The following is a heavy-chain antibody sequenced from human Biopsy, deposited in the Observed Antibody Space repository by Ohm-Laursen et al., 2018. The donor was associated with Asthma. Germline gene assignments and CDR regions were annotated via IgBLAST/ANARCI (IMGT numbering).Heavy chain of an antibody. CDR1: SGSGGYMRSGNYS. J-gene: IGHJ4*02. Sequence: TLSLTCSLSSGSGGYMRSGNYSWTWIRQPPGKGLEWIGYIYHRDTTYYNPSLKSRVTISLDGSKNQFSLKLSSVTAADTAVYYCARGVDRVTGLLDHFDSWGQGTLVTVSS. V-gene: IGHV4-30-2*01. CDR3: ARGVDRVTGLLDHFDS. CDR2: IYHRDTT. D-gene: IGHD2-21*02.